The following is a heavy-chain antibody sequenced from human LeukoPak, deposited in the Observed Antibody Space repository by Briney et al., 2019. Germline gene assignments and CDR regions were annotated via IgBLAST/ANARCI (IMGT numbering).Heavy chain of an antibody. J-gene: IGHJ4*02. Sequence: PGGSLRLSCAASGFTFSKYGMHWVRQAPGKGLEWVAVIWSDGSYKNYADSVKGRFSISRDNSKNTLYLQMNSLRAVDTAVYYCTREASKGYYDTSGYYYDYWGQGTLVTVSS. V-gene: IGHV3-33*01. CDR1: GFTFSKYG. CDR2: IWSDGSYK. D-gene: IGHD3-22*01. CDR3: TREASKGYYDTSGYYYDY.